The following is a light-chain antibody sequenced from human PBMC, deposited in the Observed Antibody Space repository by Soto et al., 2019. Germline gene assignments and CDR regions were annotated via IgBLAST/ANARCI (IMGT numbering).Light chain of an antibody. CDR3: QHYGSSLWT. V-gene: IGKV3-20*01. J-gene: IGKJ1*01. Sequence: EIVLTQSPGTLSLSPGERATLSCRASQSVSSSYLAWYQQKPGQAPRLLMYGASSRATGIPDRFSGGASGTDFTLTISRLEPEDFAVYYCQHYGSSLWTFGQGTKVDIK. CDR2: GAS. CDR1: QSVSSSY.